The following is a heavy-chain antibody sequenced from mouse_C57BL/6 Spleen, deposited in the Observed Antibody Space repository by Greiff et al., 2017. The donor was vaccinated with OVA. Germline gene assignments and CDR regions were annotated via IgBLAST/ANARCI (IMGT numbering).Heavy chain of an antibody. J-gene: IGHJ4*01. D-gene: IGHD1-1*01. Sequence: VKLMESGAELARPGASVKLSCKASGYTFTSYGISWVKQRTGQGLEWIGEIYPRSGNTYYNEKFKGKATLTADKSSSTAYMELRSLTSEDSAVYFCERGEGSSYDYAMDYWGQGTSVTVSS. V-gene: IGHV1-81*01. CDR2: IYPRSGNT. CDR3: ERGEGSSYDYAMDY. CDR1: GYTFTSYG.